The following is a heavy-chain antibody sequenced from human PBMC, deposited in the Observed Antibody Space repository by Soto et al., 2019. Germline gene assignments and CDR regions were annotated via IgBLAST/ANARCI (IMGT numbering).Heavy chain of an antibody. CDR1: GYPFTNFY. D-gene: IGHD3-22*01. Sequence: QVQVAQSGAEVKRPGASVKVSCWASGYPFTNFYIHWVRQAPGQGLEWMGIINPSGGSTAYAQKFLGRVTMTRDTSTSTVYMEVSSLRSEDTAVYDCARADYYGSSGYHLDYWGQGALVTVSS. V-gene: IGHV1-46*01. CDR2: INPSGGST. J-gene: IGHJ4*02. CDR3: ARADYYGSSGYHLDY.